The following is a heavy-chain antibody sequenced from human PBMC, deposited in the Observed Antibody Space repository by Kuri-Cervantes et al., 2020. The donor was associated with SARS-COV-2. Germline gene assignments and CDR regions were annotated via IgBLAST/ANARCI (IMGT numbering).Heavy chain of an antibody. CDR1: GFIFSDYA. D-gene: IGHD4-23*01. Sequence: GGSLRLSCEASGFIFSDYAMSWVRQAPGRGLEWVSGISDSGINTYYPDSVRGRFTISRDNSKNMLYLQMHSLRVEDTAVYYCAKARPSGGYWGQGTLVTVSS. CDR2: ISDSGINT. CDR3: AKARPSGGY. V-gene: IGHV3-23*01. J-gene: IGHJ4*02.